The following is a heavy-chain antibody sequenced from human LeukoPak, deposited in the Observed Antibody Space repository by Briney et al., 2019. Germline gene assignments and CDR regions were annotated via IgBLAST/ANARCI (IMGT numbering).Heavy chain of an antibody. CDR2: IYHSGST. CDR3: ARLDKGAFDI. J-gene: IGHJ3*02. Sequence: SETLSLTCAVSGGSNSSSNWWSWVRQPPGKGLEWIGEIYHSGSTNYIPSLKGRVTIPVDKSKNQFSLKLSSVPAADTAVYVCARLDKGAFDIWGQGTMVTVSS. D-gene: IGHD3-9*01. CDR1: GGSNSSSNW. V-gene: IGHV4-4*02.